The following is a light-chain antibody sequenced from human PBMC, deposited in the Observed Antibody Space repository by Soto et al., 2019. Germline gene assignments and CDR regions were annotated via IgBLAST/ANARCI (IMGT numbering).Light chain of an antibody. CDR2: DVS. CDR1: QSVSSW. Sequence: DIQMTQSPSTLSASVGGRVTITCRASQSVSSWLAWYQQKPGKAPKLLIYDVSSLEGGVPSRFSGSGSGTEFTLTISSLQPDDCATYYCQQYNTFWTFGQGTKVDIK. V-gene: IGKV1-5*01. CDR3: QQYNTFWT. J-gene: IGKJ1*01.